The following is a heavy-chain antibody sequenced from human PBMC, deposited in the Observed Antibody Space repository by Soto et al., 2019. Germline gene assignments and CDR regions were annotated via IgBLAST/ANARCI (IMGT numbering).Heavy chain of an antibody. CDR3: ARGGENFDY. V-gene: IGHV1-18*01. CDR1: GYTFITYG. CDR2: ISTFNGNT. J-gene: IGHJ4*02. Sequence: ASVKVSCKASGYTFITYGLSWVRQAPGQGLEWMGWISTFNGNTNYAQKFQGRVTMITDTSTSTAYMELRSLGSDDTAVYYCARGGENFDYWGQGALVTVSS. D-gene: IGHD3-10*01.